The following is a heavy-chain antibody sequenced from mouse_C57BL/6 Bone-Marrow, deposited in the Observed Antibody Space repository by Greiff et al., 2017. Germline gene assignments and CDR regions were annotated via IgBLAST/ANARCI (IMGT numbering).Heavy chain of an antibody. V-gene: IGHV1-72*01. CDR3: AREGYPDYYGGSYDAWLAY. J-gene: IGHJ3*01. CDR1: GYTFTSYW. CDR2: IDPNSGGT. Sequence: QVQLQQPGAELVKPGASVKLSCKASGYTFTSYWMHWVKQRPGRGLEWIGRIDPNSGGTKYNEKFKSKATLTVDKPSSTAYMQLSSLTAEDSAVYDCAREGYPDYYGGSYDAWLAYWGQGTLVTVSA. D-gene: IGHD1-1*01.